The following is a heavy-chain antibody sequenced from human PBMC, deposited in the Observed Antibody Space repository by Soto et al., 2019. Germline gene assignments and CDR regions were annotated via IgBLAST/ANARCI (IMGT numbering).Heavy chain of an antibody. D-gene: IGHD3-16*01. V-gene: IGHV3-7*01. Sequence: EVQLVESGGGLVQPGGSLRLSCTASGFMFSTYLMSWVHQAPGKGLEWVANIRQGGNEKFYVDSVKGRFTISRDNAKKSLYLQMNSLRAEDTAVYYCVGALTYEVPYYYYGMDVW. J-gene: IGHJ6*01. CDR2: IRQGGNEK. CDR1: GFMFSTYL. CDR3: VGALTYEVPYYYYGMDV.